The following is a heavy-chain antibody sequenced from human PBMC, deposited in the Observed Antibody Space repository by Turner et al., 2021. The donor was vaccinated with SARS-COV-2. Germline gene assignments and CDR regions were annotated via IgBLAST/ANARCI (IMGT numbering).Heavy chain of an antibody. CDR1: GFTFSSYA. D-gene: IGHD6-19*01. Sequence: EVPLLESGGGLVQPGGSLRLSCAASGFTFSSYAMSWVRQAPGKGLEWVSAISATGGSTYYADSVKGRFTISRDNSKNTLYLQMNSLRAEDTAVYYCAKSDRGWLVIGPRGVGHFDYWGQGTLVTVSS. J-gene: IGHJ4*02. CDR3: AKSDRGWLVIGPRGVGHFDY. CDR2: ISATGGST. V-gene: IGHV3-23*01.